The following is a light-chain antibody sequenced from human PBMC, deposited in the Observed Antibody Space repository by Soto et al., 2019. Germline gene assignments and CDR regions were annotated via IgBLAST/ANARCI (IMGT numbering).Light chain of an antibody. CDR1: SSDVGDYNY. V-gene: IGLV2-8*01. CDR3: NSYADSNKKI. Sequence: QSALTQPPSASGSPGQSVTISCTGTSSDVGDYNYVSWYQQHPGKAPKLMIYEVSKRPSGVPDRFSGSKSGNTAFLTVSGLQAEDEADYYCNSYADSNKKIFGGGTKLTVL. CDR2: EVS. J-gene: IGLJ2*01.